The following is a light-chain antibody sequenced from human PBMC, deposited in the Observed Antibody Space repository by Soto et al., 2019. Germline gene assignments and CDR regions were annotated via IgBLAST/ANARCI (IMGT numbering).Light chain of an antibody. CDR1: QSVDSRY. Sequence: DIVLTQSPGTLSLSPGERATLSCRASQSVDSRYLAWYQRKPGQAPRLLIYAVSSRATGIPDRFSASGSGTDFTLTISRLEPEDFAYYYCQQYGNSPRYSFGQGTKLEIK. CDR2: AVS. CDR3: QQYGNSPRYS. V-gene: IGKV3-20*01. J-gene: IGKJ2*03.